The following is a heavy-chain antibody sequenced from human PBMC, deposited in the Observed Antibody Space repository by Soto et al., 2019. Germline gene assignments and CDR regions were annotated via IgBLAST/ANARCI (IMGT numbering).Heavy chain of an antibody. J-gene: IGHJ4*02. CDR1: GFSFSNAW. V-gene: IGHV3-15*07. CDR3: ATRNDH. CDR2: IKSITDGGTT. Sequence: EVQLVESGGGLVKPGGSLRLSCAASGFSFSNAWMNWVRQAPGKGLEWVGRIKSITDGGTTDYTAPVKGRFTISRDDSKNTLYLQMNSVKSEDTAVYYCATRNDHWRQGTLVTVSP.